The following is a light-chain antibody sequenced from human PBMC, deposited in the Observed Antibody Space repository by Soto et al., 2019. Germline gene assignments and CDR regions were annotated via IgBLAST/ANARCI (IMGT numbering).Light chain of an antibody. CDR2: EVT. V-gene: IGLV2-23*02. CDR3: CSYGGSSALPYV. CDR1: SSDVGTYNL. Sequence: QSVLAQPASVSGSPEQSVTISCTGTSSDVGTYNLVSWYQQRPGKAPKLIIYEVTERPSGVSNRFSGSKFGNTASLTISGLLPEDEADYYCCSYGGSSALPYVFGTGTKVTVL. J-gene: IGLJ1*01.